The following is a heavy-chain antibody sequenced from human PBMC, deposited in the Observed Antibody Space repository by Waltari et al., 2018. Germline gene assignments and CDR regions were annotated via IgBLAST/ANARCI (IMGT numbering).Heavy chain of an antibody. CDR3: ARGGYFYDSSGSFGNYYFDY. CDR2: LYYNENS. D-gene: IGHD3-22*01. J-gene: IGHJ4*02. CDR1: GGSISSSY. Sequence: VQLQESGPGLVKPSETLSLTCTVSGGSISSSYWSWIRQPPGKGLEWIGYLYYNENSDYNPSLKSRVTISIDTSKNQISLRLHSVTAADTAVYYCARGGYFYDSSGSFGNYYFDYWGQGTLVTVSS. V-gene: IGHV4-59*01.